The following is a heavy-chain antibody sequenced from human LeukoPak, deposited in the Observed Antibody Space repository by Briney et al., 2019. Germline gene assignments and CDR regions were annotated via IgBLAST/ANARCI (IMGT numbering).Heavy chain of an antibody. CDR2: ISAYNGNT. Sequence: ASVKVSCKASGYTFTSYGISWVRQAPGQGLEWMGWISAYNGNTNYAQKLQGRVTMTTDTSTSTAYMELRSLRSDDAAVYYCARDRDRPYYYDSSGYYNWFDPWGQGTLVTVSS. CDR3: ARDRDRPYYYDSSGYYNWFDP. J-gene: IGHJ5*02. D-gene: IGHD3-22*01. CDR1: GYTFTSYG. V-gene: IGHV1-18*01.